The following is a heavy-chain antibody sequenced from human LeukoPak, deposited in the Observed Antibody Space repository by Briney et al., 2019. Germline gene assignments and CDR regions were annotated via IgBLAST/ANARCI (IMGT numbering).Heavy chain of an antibody. Sequence: SETLSLTCAVYGGSFSGYYWSWIRQPPGKGLEWIGEINHSGSTNYNPSLKSRVTISVDTSKNQFSLKLSSVTAADTAVYYCARGWMVYAMDFDYWGQGTLVTVSS. CDR1: GGSFSGYY. J-gene: IGHJ4*02. CDR3: ARGWMVYAMDFDY. D-gene: IGHD2-8*01. V-gene: IGHV4-34*01. CDR2: INHSGST.